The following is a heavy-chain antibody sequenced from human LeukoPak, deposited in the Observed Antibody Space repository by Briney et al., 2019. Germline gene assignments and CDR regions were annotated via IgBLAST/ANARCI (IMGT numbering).Heavy chain of an antibody. CDR2: ISYDGTNK. D-gene: IGHD4-23*01. CDR1: GFTFSLYP. CDR3: VRGDRNSYFDY. Sequence: GGSLRLSCGASGFTFSLYPMHWVRQAPGKGLEWVAVISYDGTNKFYADSVKGRFTISRDNSKNTLYLQMNSLRADDTAVYYCVRGDRNSYFDYWGQGTLVTVSS. V-gene: IGHV3-30*04. J-gene: IGHJ4*02.